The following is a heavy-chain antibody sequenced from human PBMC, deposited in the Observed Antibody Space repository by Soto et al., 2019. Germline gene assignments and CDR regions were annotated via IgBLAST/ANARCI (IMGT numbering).Heavy chain of an antibody. CDR1: GGSISSGDYY. CDR3: ARAGILEWLSPYYFDY. CDR2: IYYSGST. V-gene: IGHV4-30-4*01. D-gene: IGHD3-3*01. J-gene: IGHJ4*02. Sequence: PSETLSLTCTVSGGSISSGDYYWSWIRQPPGKGLEWIRYIYYSGSTYYNPSLKSRVTISVDTSKNQFSLKLSSVTAADTAVYYCARAGILEWLSPYYFDYWGQGTLVTVSS.